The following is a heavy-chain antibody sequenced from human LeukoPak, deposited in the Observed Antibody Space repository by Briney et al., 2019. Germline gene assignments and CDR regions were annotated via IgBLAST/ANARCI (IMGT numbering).Heavy chain of an antibody. CDR1: GGSISRCY. CDR3: ARAPEIDSSGRTHSDGFDI. J-gene: IGHJ3*02. V-gene: IGHV4-59*01. CDR2: IYYSGST. Sequence: PSETQSLTRTVSGGSISRCYWMCIRLPPGEGLECIGYIYYSGSTKYNPTLNSRVTISVDTSKNQFYLKLSSVTAADTAVYYCARAPEIDSSGRTHSDGFDIWGQGTMVTVSS. D-gene: IGHD3-22*01.